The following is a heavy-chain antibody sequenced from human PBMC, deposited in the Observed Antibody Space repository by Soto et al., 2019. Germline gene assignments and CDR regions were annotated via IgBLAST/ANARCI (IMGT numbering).Heavy chain of an antibody. CDR2: INYSGRA. CDR1: GGSISGGYY. Sequence: SETLSLTCTVSGGSISGGYYWSWIRQHPGKGLECIGYINYSGRAYYNPSLQRQVTISIDTSKNQFSLKLTSVTAADTAVYYCARDWAWCGGDCYGYWGQGILVTVSS. CDR3: ARDWAWCGGDCYGY. V-gene: IGHV4-31*01. D-gene: IGHD2-21*01. J-gene: IGHJ4*02.